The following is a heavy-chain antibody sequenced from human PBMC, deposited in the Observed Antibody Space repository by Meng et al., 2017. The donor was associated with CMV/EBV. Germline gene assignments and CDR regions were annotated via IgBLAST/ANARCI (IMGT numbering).Heavy chain of an antibody. CDR3: AREDCSSTSCYTGYYGMDV. Sequence: ETLSLTCAASGFTFSSYWMSWVRQAPGKGLEWVANIKQDGSAKYYVDSVKGRFTISRDNAKNSLYLQMNSLRAEDTAVYYCAREDCSSTSCYTGYYGMDVWGQGTTVTVSS. J-gene: IGHJ6*02. V-gene: IGHV3-7*01. CDR2: IKQDGSAK. D-gene: IGHD2-2*02. CDR1: GFTFSSYW.